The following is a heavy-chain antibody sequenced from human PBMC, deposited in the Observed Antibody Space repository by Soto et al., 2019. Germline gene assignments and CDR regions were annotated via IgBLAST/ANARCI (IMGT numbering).Heavy chain of an antibody. J-gene: IGHJ6*02. V-gene: IGHV1-8*01. CDR2: MNPNSGNT. D-gene: IGHD6-19*01. CDR3: AVSVAQWLGSYYEYYGMDV. CDR1: GYTFTSYD. Sequence: AAVKCYFNASGYTFTSYDINWVRQATGQGLEWMGWMNPNSGNTGYAQNFQGRVTMTRNTSISTAYMELSSLRAEDTAVYYCAVSVAQWLGSYYEYYGMDVCGQGTTVTVS.